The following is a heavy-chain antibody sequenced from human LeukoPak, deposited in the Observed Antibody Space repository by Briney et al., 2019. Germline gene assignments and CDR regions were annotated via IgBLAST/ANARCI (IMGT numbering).Heavy chain of an antibody. J-gene: IGHJ3*02. CDR1: GGSISSSSYY. D-gene: IGHD4-23*01. V-gene: IGHV4-39*07. CDR3: ARIPYSGNHRRAFDI. CDR2: IFYSGST. Sequence: PSETLSLTCTVSGGSISSSSYYWGWIRQPPGKGLEWIGTIFYSGSTNYNPSLKSRVTISVDTSKNQFSLKLSSVTAADTAVYYCARIPYSGNHRRAFDIWGQGTMVTVSS.